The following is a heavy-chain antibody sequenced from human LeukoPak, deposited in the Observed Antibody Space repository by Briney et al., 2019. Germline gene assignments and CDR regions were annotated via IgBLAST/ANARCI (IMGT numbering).Heavy chain of an antibody. D-gene: IGHD5-18*01. CDR3: AKDWGYSYGETY. Sequence: PGGSLRLSCAASGFTFSSYAMSWVRQAPGKGLEWVSAIGGSGGSTYYADSVKGRFTISRDNSKNTLYLQMNSLRAEDTAVYYCAKDWGYSYGETYWGQGTLVTVSS. CDR1: GFTFSSYA. CDR2: IGGSGGST. V-gene: IGHV3-23*01. J-gene: IGHJ4*02.